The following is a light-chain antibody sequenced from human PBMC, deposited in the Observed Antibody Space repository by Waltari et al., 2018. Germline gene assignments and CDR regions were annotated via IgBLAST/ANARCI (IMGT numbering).Light chain of an antibody. J-gene: IGLJ3*02. CDR2: LNSDGSH. V-gene: IGLV4-69*01. CDR1: SGHNSYA. CDR3: QTWGTGIRV. Sequence: QLVLTQSPSASASLGASVKLTCTLSSGHNSYAIPWHQQLPEKGPRYWMKLNSDGSHNRGDGIPDRFSGSSSGAERYLTISSLQSDDEADYYCQTWGTGIRVFGGGTKLTVL.